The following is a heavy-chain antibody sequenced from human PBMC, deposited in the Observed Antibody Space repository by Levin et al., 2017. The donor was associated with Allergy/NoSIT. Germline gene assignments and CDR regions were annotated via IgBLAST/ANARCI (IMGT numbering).Heavy chain of an antibody. V-gene: IGHV1-69*02. D-gene: IGHD3-22*01. CDR2: ISPILDVT. Sequence: GASVKVSCKASGGTFSSYSFSWVRQAPGRGLEWMGRISPILDVTNYAQKFQGRVSITADKSTTTSYLEMSSLRPEDTAVDYCATLTQLDSSAFYQDFDYWGQGSLVTVSS. J-gene: IGHJ4*02. CDR1: GGTFSSYS. CDR3: ATLTQLDSSAFYQDFDY.